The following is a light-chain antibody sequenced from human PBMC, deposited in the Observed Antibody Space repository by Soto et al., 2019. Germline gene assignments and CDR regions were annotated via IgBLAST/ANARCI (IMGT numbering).Light chain of an antibody. CDR2: EVS. CDR1: SSDVGSYNL. Sequence: QSVLTQAASVSGSPGQSITISCTGTSSDVGSYNLVSWYQQHPGKAPKLMIYEVSKRPSGLSNRFSGSKSGNTASLTIFGLQAEDEADYYCCSYAGSRTPLIFGTGTKVTVL. V-gene: IGLV2-23*02. J-gene: IGLJ1*01. CDR3: CSYAGSRTPLI.